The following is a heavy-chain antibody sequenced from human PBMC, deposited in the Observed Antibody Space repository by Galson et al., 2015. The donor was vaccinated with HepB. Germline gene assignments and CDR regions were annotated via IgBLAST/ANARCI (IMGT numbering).Heavy chain of an antibody. V-gene: IGHV7-4-1*02. Sequence: SVKASCKASGYTFKSHAMNWVRQAPGQGLEWMGWINTNTGKPTYAQGFTGRFVFSLDTSVSTAYLEISRLKAEDTAVYYCATMKQQFVYEYYGMDVWGQGTTVTVS. CDR1: GYTFKSHA. CDR3: ATMKQQFVYEYYGMDV. J-gene: IGHJ6*02. D-gene: IGHD6-6*01. CDR2: INTNTGKP.